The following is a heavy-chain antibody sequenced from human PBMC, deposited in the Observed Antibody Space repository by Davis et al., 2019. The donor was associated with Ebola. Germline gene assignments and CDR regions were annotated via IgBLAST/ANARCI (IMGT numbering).Heavy chain of an antibody. CDR1: GFSFSTYN. Sequence: GGSLRLSCAASGFSFSTYNMNWVRQAPGKGLEWVSSISGSGRYIEYADSVKGRFTISRDNSKNPLYLQMNSLRADDTAVYYCANTKAYSSGFEDWGQGTVVTVSS. J-gene: IGHJ4*02. V-gene: IGHV3-21*01. D-gene: IGHD6-25*01. CDR2: ISGSGRYI. CDR3: ANTKAYSSGFED.